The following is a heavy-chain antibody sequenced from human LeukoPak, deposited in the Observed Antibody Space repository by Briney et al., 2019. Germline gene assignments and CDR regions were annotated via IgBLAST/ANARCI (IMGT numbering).Heavy chain of an antibody. Sequence: SETLSLTCAVYGGSFSGYYWSWIRQPPGKGLEWIGEINHSGSTNYNPSLKSRVTISVDTSKNQFSLKLSSVTAADTAVYYCARGRHDFWGGSEVDYWGQGTLVTVSS. CDR1: GGSFSGYY. J-gene: IGHJ4*02. CDR3: ARGRHDFWGGSEVDY. CDR2: INHSGST. V-gene: IGHV4-34*01. D-gene: IGHD3-3*01.